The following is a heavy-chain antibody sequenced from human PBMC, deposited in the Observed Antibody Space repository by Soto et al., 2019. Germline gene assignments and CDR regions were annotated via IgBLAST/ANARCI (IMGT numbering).Heavy chain of an antibody. V-gene: IGHV3-7*03. CDR3: ARGGQGVTTWKFGY. J-gene: IGHJ4*02. Sequence: PGGSLRLSCAASGFTFSSYWMSWVRQAPGKGLEWVANIKQDGSEKYYVDSVKGRFTISRDNAKNSLYLQMNSLRSEDTAVYYCARGGQGVTTWKFGYWGQGTLVTVPQ. CDR2: IKQDGSEK. CDR1: GFTFSSYW. D-gene: IGHD4-17*01.